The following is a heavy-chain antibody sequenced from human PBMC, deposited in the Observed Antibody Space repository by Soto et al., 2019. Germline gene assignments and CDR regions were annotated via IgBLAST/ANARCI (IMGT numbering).Heavy chain of an antibody. V-gene: IGHV3-23*01. D-gene: IGHD3-16*01. CDR2: ISGSGGST. CDR1: GFTFSSYA. CDR3: AKDVLITFFVKGVDAFDI. J-gene: IGHJ3*02. Sequence: EVQLLESGGGLVQPGGSLRLSCAASGFTFSSYAMSWVRQAPGKGLEWVSAISGSGGSTYYADSVKGRFTISRDNSKNTLYLQMNSLRAEDTAVYYCAKDVLITFFVKGVDAFDIRGQGTMVTGSS.